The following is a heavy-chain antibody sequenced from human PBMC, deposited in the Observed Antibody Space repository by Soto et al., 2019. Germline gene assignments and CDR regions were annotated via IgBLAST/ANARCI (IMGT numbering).Heavy chain of an antibody. D-gene: IGHD3-22*01. J-gene: IGHJ3*02. CDR3: ARGWETYYYDSSGYPDAFDI. V-gene: IGHV1-18*01. CDR2: ISAYNGNT. CDR1: GYTFTSYG. Sequence: GASXKVSCKASGYTFTSYGISWVRQAPGQGLEWMGWISAYNGNTNYAQKLQGRVTMTTDTSTSTAYMELRSLRSDDTAVYYCARGWETYYYDSSGYPDAFDIWGQGTMVTVSS.